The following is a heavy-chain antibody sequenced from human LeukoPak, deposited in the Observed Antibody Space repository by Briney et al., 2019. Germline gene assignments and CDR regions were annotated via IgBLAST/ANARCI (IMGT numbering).Heavy chain of an antibody. CDR3: ARDGRYFYSYMDG. Sequence: GGSLRLSCAASGFTFSDYSVTWIRQAPGKGLEWVSYISSSDSTIYYAASVKGRFTISSNNVKNSLYLQMNSLRAEDTAVYYCARDGRYFYSYMDGWGKGSTLTVS. CDR2: ISSSDSTI. J-gene: IGHJ6*03. V-gene: IGHV3-11*04. CDR1: GFTFSDYS. D-gene: IGHD1-26*01.